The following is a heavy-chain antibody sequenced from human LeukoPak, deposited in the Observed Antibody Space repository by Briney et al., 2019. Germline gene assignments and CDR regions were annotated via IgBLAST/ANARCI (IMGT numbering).Heavy chain of an antibody. J-gene: IGHJ6*03. CDR1: GGYICRFY. CDR3: AREGDYGDYSKSFYYMDV. D-gene: IGHD4-17*01. Sequence: SETLSLTCTVSGGYICRFYWSWRRQSAGKGLEWIGRIHTSENTDYNPSLKSRVTMSVDMSTSQFSLRLTSVTAADTAVYYCAREGDYGDYSKSFYYMDVWGKGTTVTVSS. V-gene: IGHV4-4*07. CDR2: IHTSENT.